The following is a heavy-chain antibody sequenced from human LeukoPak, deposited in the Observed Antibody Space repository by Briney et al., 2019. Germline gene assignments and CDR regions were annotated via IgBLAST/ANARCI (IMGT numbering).Heavy chain of an antibody. CDR2: FFPGDSDT. CDR1: GYRFTNYW. Sequence: GESLKISCKGSGYRFTNYWIGWVRQMPGKGLEWMGLFFPGDSDTRYSPSFQGQVTISADKSISTAYLQWSSLKASDTAMYYCATTRSKLGITVDAFDIWGQGTMVTVSS. CDR3: ATTRSKLGITVDAFDI. D-gene: IGHD7-27*01. J-gene: IGHJ3*02. V-gene: IGHV5-51*01.